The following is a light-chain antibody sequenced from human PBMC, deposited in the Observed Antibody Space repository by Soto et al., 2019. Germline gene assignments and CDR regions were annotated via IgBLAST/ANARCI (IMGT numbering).Light chain of an antibody. CDR2: DVS. Sequence: QSALTQPASVSGSPGQSITISCTGTSSDVGGYNYVSWYQQHPGKAPKLMIYDVSNRPSGVSNRFSGSKSGNTASLTISGLQAEDEADYYCSSYISSSTPVVFGGWTKLTVL. V-gene: IGLV2-14*01. CDR1: SSDVGGYNY. J-gene: IGLJ2*01. CDR3: SSYISSSTPVV.